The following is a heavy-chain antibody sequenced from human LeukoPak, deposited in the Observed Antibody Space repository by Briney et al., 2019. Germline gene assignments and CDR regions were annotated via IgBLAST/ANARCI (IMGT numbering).Heavy chain of an antibody. Sequence: SGTLSLTCAVSGVSISSNLWWTWVRQPPGKGLEWIAEIHHSGSINYNPSLKSRVTISVDKAKNQFSLNLNSVTAADTAVYYCAREAYYYMDVWGKGTTVTISS. CDR1: GVSISSNLW. V-gene: IGHV4-4*02. CDR3: AREAYYYMDV. J-gene: IGHJ6*03. CDR2: IHHSGSI.